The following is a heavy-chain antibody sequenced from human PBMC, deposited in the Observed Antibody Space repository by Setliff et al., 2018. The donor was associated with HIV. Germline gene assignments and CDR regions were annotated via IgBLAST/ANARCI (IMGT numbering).Heavy chain of an antibody. J-gene: IGHJ4*02. CDR3: ARRQYISLTMIGGYFDF. D-gene: IGHD3-22*01. CDR2: IYYRGTT. Sequence: KPSETLSLTCTVSGGSITSSNYFWGWIRQPPGKGLEWIGSIYYRGTTYYNPSLKGRVTISVDTSNNQFSLRLSSVTAADTAVYYCARRQYISLTMIGGYFDFWGQGTLVTVSS. V-gene: IGHV4-39*01. CDR1: GGSITSSNYF.